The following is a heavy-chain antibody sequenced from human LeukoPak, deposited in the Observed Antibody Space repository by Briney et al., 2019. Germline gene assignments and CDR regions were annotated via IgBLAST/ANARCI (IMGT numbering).Heavy chain of an antibody. Sequence: EASVKVSCKASGYTFTSYYMHWVRQAPGQGLEWMGWINPNSGGTNYAQKFQGRVTMTRDTSISTAYMELSRLRSDDTAVYYCARDPMVRGVTPSYYFDYWGQGTLVTVSS. V-gene: IGHV1-2*02. J-gene: IGHJ4*02. CDR3: ARDPMVRGVTPSYYFDY. CDR1: GYTFTSYY. CDR2: INPNSGGT. D-gene: IGHD3-10*01.